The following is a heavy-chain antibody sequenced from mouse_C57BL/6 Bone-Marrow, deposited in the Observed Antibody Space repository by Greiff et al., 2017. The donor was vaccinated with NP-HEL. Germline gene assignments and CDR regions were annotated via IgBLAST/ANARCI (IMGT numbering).Heavy chain of an antibody. CDR3: ARLGILYAMDY. V-gene: IGHV1-64*01. CDR2: IHPNSGST. Sequence: VQLQQPGAELVKPGASVKLSCKASGYTFTSYWMHWVKQRPGQGLEWIGMIHPNSGSTNYNEKFKSKATLTVDQSSSTAYMQLSSLTSEDSAVYYCARLGILYAMDYWGQGTAVTVSS. D-gene: IGHD1-1*01. CDR1: GYTFTSYW. J-gene: IGHJ4*01.